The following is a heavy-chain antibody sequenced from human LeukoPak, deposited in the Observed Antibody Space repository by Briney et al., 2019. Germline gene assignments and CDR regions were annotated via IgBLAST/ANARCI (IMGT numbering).Heavy chain of an antibody. V-gene: IGHV4-38-2*01. CDR2: IYHSGST. J-gene: IGHJ3*02. CDR3: AIGYSSGLYDAFDI. D-gene: IGHD6-19*01. Sequence: SETLSLTCAVSGYSISSGYYWGWIRQPPGKGLEWIGSIYHSGSTYYNPSLKSRVTISVDTSKSQFSLKLSSVTAADTAVHYCAIGYSSGLYDAFDIWGQGTMVTVSS. CDR1: GYSISSGYY.